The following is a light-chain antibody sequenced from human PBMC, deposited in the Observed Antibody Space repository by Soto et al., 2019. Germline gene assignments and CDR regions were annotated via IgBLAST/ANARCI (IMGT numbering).Light chain of an antibody. CDR1: QTIRVY. J-gene: IGKJ1*01. Sequence: DIQMTQSPSSLSASLGDRVTITSRASQTIRVYLNWYQQKPGEAPNLLIYAATHVPSAVPPRFSGSGSGTDFTLTISSLQPDELGTYYCQQTYATPLTFGRGTRVEIK. V-gene: IGKV1-39*01. CDR2: AAT. CDR3: QQTYATPLT.